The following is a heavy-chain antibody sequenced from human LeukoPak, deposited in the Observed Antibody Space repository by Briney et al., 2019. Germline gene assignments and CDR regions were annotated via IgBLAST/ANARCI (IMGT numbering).Heavy chain of an antibody. CDR2: ISGSGGST. Sequence: QSGGSLRLSCAASGFTFSSYAMSWVRQAPGKGLAWVSAISGSGGSTYYADSVKGRFSISRDNSKNTLYLQLNSLRAEDTAVYYCAKDAPYYYFWSGYLYWGQGTLVTVSS. CDR3: AKDAPYYYFWSGYLY. J-gene: IGHJ4*02. V-gene: IGHV3-23*01. D-gene: IGHD3-3*01. CDR1: GFTFSSYA.